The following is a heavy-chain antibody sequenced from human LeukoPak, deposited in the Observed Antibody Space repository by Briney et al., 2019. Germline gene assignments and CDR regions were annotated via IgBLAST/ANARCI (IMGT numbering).Heavy chain of an antibody. V-gene: IGHV3-15*01. CDR2: IKSKTDGGTT. J-gene: IGHJ4*02. D-gene: IGHD1-26*01. CDR1: GFTFSNAW. CDR3: TTRSPSYYEVDY. Sequence: GGSLRLSCAASGFTFSNAWMSWVRQAPGKGLEWVGRIKSKTDGGTTDYAAPVKGRFTISRDDSKNTLYLQMNSLKTEDTAVYYCTTRSPSYYEVDYWGQGTLVTVSS.